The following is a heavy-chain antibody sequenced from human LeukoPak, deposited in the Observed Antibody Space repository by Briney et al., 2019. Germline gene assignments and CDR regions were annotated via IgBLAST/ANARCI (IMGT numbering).Heavy chain of an antibody. CDR1: GFTFSTYA. CDR3: AEALYGGHDY. Sequence: GSLRLSCAASGFTFSTYAMSWVRQAPGKGLECVSALSGNGNTIYYADSVKGRFTISRDNSKNTLSLQMNSLRAEDTAVYYCAEALYGGHDYWGQGTLVTVSS. J-gene: IGHJ4*02. V-gene: IGHV3-23*01. CDR2: LSGNGNTI. D-gene: IGHD4-23*01.